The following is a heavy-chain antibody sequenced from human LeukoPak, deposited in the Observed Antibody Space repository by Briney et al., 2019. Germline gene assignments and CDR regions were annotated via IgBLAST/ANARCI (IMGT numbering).Heavy chain of an antibody. CDR3: ASSITIFGVVLRTIYFDY. J-gene: IGHJ4*02. CDR2: MYYSGST. V-gene: IGHV4-39*01. CDR1: GGSISSSSYY. D-gene: IGHD3-3*01. Sequence: SETLSLTCTVSGGSISSSSYYWGWIPQPPGKGLEWIGSMYYSGSTYYNPSLKSRVIISVDTSKNQFSLKLRSVTAADTAVYYCASSITIFGVVLRTIYFDYWGQGILVTVSS.